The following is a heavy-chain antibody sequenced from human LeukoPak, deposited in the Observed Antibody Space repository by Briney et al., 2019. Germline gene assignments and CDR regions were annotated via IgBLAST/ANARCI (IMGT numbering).Heavy chain of an antibody. CDR3: ARSHSGAFDI. V-gene: IGHV4-59*01. CDR2: IYYSGST. Sequence: SETLSLTCTVSGGSISSYYWSWIRHPPGKGLEWIGYIYYSGSTNYNPSLKSRVTISVDTSKNQFSLKLSSVTAADTAVYYCARSHSGAFDIWGQGTMVTVSS. J-gene: IGHJ3*02. CDR1: GGSISSYY.